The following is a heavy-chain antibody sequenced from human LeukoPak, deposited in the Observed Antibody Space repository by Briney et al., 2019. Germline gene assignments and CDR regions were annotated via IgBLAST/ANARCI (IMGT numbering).Heavy chain of an antibody. J-gene: IGHJ6*04. CDR1: GYTFTNNW. D-gene: IGHD3-9*01. CDR3: ARGRLYYDILDV. CDR2: ISPTGGST. V-gene: IGHV1-46*01. Sequence: GASVKVSCKAFGYTFTNNWMHWVRQAPGQGPEWMGLISPTGGSTAYAQKFQGRVTLTRDMSTSTDYLELSSLRSEDTAVYYCARGRLYYDILDVWGKGTTVTISS.